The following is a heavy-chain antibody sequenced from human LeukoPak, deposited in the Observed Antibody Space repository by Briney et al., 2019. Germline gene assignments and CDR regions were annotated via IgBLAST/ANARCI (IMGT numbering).Heavy chain of an antibody. CDR2: IWYDGSNK. J-gene: IGHJ4*02. V-gene: IGHV3-33*06. CDR1: GFTFSSYG. D-gene: IGHD4-23*01. Sequence: GGSLRLSCAASGFTFSSYGMHWVRQAPGEGLEWVAVIWYDGSNKYYADSVKGRFTISRDNSKNTLYLQMNSLRAEDTAVYYCAKELAYYGGKYFDYWGQGTLVTVSS. CDR3: AKELAYYGGKYFDY.